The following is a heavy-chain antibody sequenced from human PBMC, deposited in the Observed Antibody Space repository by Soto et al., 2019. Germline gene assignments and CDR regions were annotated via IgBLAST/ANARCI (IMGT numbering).Heavy chain of an antibody. CDR3: ARGFDYDLWSGAEAFDI. V-gene: IGHV4-59*01. D-gene: IGHD3-3*01. CDR1: GDSINNYF. J-gene: IGHJ3*02. CDR2: VHSSGST. Sequence: QVQLQESGPGLVKPSETLSLTCTVSGDSINNYFWNWIRQPPGKGLEWIGYVHSSGSTNYNPSLKSRVTMSVDTSRNEFSLKLISVSAADTAVYYCARGFDYDLWSGAEAFDIWGPGTMVIVSS.